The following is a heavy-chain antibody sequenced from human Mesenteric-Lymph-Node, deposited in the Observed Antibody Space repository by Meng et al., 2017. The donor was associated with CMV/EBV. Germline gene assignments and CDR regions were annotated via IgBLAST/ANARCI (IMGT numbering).Heavy chain of an antibody. CDR2: MSHDEIDE. CDR3: ARDAATVGTHPPDY. J-gene: IGHJ4*02. CDR1: GFTFRSYS. D-gene: IGHD4-23*01. V-gene: IGHV3-30*03. Sequence: GESLKISCAASGFTFRSYSMSWVRQAPGKGLEWVTVMSHDEIDEYYADSVKGRFTISRDNSKNTLYLHMNNLTAEDTALYYCARDAATVGTHPPDYWGQGTLVTVSS.